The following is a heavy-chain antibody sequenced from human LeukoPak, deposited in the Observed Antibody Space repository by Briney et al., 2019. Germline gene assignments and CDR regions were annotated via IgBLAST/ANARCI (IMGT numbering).Heavy chain of an antibody. Sequence: GASVKVSCKASGYTFTSYYMHWVRQAPGQGLEWMGIINPSGGSTSYAQKFQGRVTMTEDTSTDTAYMELSSLRSEDTAVYYCATLRLSYDFWSGYYHNWFDPWGQGTLVTVSS. V-gene: IGHV1-46*01. CDR1: GYTFTSYY. D-gene: IGHD3-3*01. CDR2: INPSGGST. J-gene: IGHJ5*02. CDR3: ATLRLSYDFWSGYYHNWFDP.